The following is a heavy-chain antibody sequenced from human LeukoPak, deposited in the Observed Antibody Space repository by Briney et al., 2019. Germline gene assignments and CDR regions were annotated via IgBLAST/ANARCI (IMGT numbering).Heavy chain of an antibody. Sequence: GASVKVSCNPSGYTFTDSYIHWVRQAPAVGLQWMGWINPSNGDTHYAEVFQGRVTMTRDTSIRTAYTELTGLTTDDTAVYYCARSPIGASAYWGRGTLVTVSS. D-gene: IGHD3-10*01. V-gene: IGHV1-2*02. CDR3: ARSPIGASAY. CDR2: INPSNGDT. J-gene: IGHJ4*02. CDR1: GYTFTDSY.